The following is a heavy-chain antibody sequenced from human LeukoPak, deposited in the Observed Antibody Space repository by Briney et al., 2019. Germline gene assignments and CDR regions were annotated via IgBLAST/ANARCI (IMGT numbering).Heavy chain of an antibody. CDR2: IYYSGST. CDR3: ARYKRDCSSTSCYGWGFDY. J-gene: IGHJ4*02. Sequence: SETLSLTCTVSGGSISSYYWSWIRQPPGKGLEWIGYIYYSGSTYYNPSLKSRVTISVDTSKNQFSLKLSSVTAADTAVYYCARYKRDCSSTSCYGWGFDYWGQGTLVTVSS. D-gene: IGHD2-2*01. CDR1: GGSISSYY. V-gene: IGHV4-59*08.